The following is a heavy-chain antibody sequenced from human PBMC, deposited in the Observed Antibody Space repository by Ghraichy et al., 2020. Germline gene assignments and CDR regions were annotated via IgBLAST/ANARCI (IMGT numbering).Heavy chain of an antibody. D-gene: IGHD6-19*01. CDR1: GFTFSSYW. CDR2: INSDGSST. Sequence: GGSLRLSCAASGFTFSSYWMHWVRQAPGKGLVWVSRINSDGSSTSYADSVKGRFTISRDNAKNTLYLQMNSLRAEDTAVYYCARDPGVGWVYYYYYYYMDVGGKGTTVTVSS. CDR3: ARDPGVGWVYYYYYYYMDV. V-gene: IGHV3-74*01. J-gene: IGHJ6*03.